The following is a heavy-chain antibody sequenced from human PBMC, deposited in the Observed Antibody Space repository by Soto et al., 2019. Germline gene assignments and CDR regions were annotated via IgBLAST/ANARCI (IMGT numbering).Heavy chain of an antibody. CDR3: AKDIKHSSGWSYYYYYYGMDV. D-gene: IGHD6-19*01. CDR2: ISYDGSNK. V-gene: IGHV3-30*18. CDR1: GFTFSSYG. Sequence: QVQLVESGGGVVQPGRSLRLSCAASGFTFSSYGMHWVRQAPGKGLEWVAVISYDGSNKYYADSVKGRFTISSDNSKNTLYLQMNSLRAEDTAVYYCAKDIKHSSGWSYYYYYYGMDVWGQGTTVTVSS. J-gene: IGHJ6*02.